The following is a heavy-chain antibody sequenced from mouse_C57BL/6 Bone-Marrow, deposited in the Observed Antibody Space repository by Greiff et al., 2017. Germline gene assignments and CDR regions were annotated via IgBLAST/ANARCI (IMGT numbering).Heavy chain of an antibody. CDR1: GYTFTSYW. Sequence: VQLQQPGTELVKPGASVKLSCKASGYTFTSYWMHWVKQRPGQGLEWIGNINPSNGGTNYNEKFKSKATLTVDKSSSTAYMQLSSLTSEDSAVYYCASLLLRSYWYFDVWGTGTTVTVSS. J-gene: IGHJ1*03. CDR3: ASLLLRSYWYFDV. CDR2: INPSNGGT. V-gene: IGHV1-53*01. D-gene: IGHD1-1*01.